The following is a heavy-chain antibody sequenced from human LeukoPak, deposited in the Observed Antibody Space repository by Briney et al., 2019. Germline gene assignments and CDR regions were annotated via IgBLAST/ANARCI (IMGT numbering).Heavy chain of an antibody. Sequence: GGSLRLSCAASGFTFSSYSTNWVRQAPGKGLEWVSSISSSSSYIYYADSVKGRFTISRDNAKNSLYLQMNSLRAEDTAVYYCARDRIMLGVNSSSWYKAFDIWGQGTMVTVSS. J-gene: IGHJ3*02. CDR3: ARDRIMLGVNSSSWYKAFDI. V-gene: IGHV3-21*01. CDR1: GFTFSSYS. D-gene: IGHD6-13*01. CDR2: ISSSSSYI.